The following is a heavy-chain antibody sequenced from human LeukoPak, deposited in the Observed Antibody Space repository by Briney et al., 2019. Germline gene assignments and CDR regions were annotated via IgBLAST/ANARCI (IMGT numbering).Heavy chain of an antibody. D-gene: IGHD3-10*01. V-gene: IGHV4-34*01. CDR1: GGSFSGYY. CDR3: ARISYYYGGNWFDP. J-gene: IGHJ5*02. Sequence: SETLSLTCAVYGGSFSGYYWSWIRQPPGKGLEWIGEINHSGSTNYNPSLKSRVTISVDTSKNQFSLKLSSVTAADTAVYYCARISYYYGGNWFDPWGQGTLVTVSS. CDR2: INHSGST.